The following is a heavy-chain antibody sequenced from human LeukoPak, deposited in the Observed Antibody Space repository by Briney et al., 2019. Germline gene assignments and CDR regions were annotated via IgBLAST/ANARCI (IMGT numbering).Heavy chain of an antibody. V-gene: IGHV5-51*01. CDR1: GYSFTSYW. Sequence: GESLKISCKGSGYSFTSYWIGWVRQMPGKGLGWMGIIYPGDSDTRYSPSFQGQVTISADKSISTAYLQWTSLKASDTAIYYCARRSPSAEYFQHWGQGTLVTVSS. CDR2: IYPGDSDT. CDR3: ARRSPSAEYFQH. J-gene: IGHJ1*01.